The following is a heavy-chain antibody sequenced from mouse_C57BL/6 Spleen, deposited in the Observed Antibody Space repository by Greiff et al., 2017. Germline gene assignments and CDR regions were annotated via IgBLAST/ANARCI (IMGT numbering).Heavy chain of an antibody. J-gene: IGHJ1*03. V-gene: IGHV3-6*01. CDR2: ISYDGSN. CDR1: GYSITSGYY. D-gene: IGHD2-3*01. Sequence: ESGPGLVKPSQSLSLTCSVTGYSITSGYYWNWIRQFPGNKLEWMGYISYDGSNNYNPSLKNRISITRDTSKNQFFLKLNSATTEDTDTYYCAREMERGYFDVWGTGTTVTVSS. CDR3: AREMERGYFDV.